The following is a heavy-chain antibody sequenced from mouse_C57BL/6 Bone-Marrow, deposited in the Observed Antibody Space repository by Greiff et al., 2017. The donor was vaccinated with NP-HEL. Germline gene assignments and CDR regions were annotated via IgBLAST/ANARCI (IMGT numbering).Heavy chain of an antibody. J-gene: IGHJ1*03. Sequence: QVTLKESGPGILQSSQTLSLTCSFSGFSLSTSGMGVSWIRQPSGKGLEWLAHIYWDDDKRYNPSLKSRLTISKDTSRNQVFLKITSVDTADTATYYCARSWGSRLRYFDVWGTGTTVTVSS. CDR1: GFSLSTSGMG. CDR2: IYWDDDK. V-gene: IGHV8-12*01. D-gene: IGHD1-1*02. CDR3: ARSWGSRLRYFDV.